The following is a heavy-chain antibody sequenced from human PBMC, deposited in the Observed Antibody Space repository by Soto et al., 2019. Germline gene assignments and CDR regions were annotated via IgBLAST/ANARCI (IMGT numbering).Heavy chain of an antibody. CDR3: ARTPSWGFGELLYYFDY. V-gene: IGHV4-38-2*02. Sequence: SETLSLTCTVSGYSISSGYYWGWIRQPPGKGLEWIGSIYHSGSTYYNPSLKSRVTISVDTSKNQFSLKLSSVTAADTAVYYCARTPSWGFGELLYYFDYWGQGTLVTVSS. CDR2: IYHSGST. CDR1: GYSISSGYY. D-gene: IGHD3-10*01. J-gene: IGHJ4*02.